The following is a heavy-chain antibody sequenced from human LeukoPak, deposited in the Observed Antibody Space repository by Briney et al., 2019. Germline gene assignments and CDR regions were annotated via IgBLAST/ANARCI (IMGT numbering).Heavy chain of an antibody. Sequence: GGSLRLSCVASGFTFTNYNLNWVRQAPGKGLEWVSSISSTSSYICYADSVKGRFTISRDNAKNSLYLQMNSLRAEDTAVYYCVRSRGYSGYDFDYWGQGTLVTVSS. J-gene: IGHJ4*02. D-gene: IGHD5-12*01. V-gene: IGHV3-21*01. CDR3: VRSRGYSGYDFDY. CDR2: ISSTSSYI. CDR1: GFTFTNYN.